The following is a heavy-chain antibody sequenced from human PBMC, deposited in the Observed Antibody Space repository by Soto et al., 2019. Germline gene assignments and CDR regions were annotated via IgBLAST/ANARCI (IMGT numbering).Heavy chain of an antibody. CDR1: GGSISSYY. D-gene: IGHD6-19*01. CDR2: IYYSGST. V-gene: IGHV4-59*01. CDR3: ARVIAVSRMDV. Sequence: SETLSLTCTVSGGSISSYYWSWIRQPPGKGLEWIGYIYYSGSTNYNPSLKSRVTISVDTSKNQFSLKLSSVTAADTAVYYCARVIAVSRMDVWGQGTTVTVSS. J-gene: IGHJ6*02.